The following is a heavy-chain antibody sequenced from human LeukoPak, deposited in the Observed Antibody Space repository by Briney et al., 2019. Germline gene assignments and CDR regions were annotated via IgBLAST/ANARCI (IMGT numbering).Heavy chain of an antibody. CDR3: ARAPSWNYNRYYYYYVDV. CDR2: MNPNSGNT. D-gene: IGHD1-7*01. CDR1: GYTFTNFD. Sequence: ASVKVSCKTSGYTFTNFDINWVRQASGHGLELMGWMNPNSGNTGYAQKFQGRVTISRNTSRSTAYMELSSLRSEDTAVYYCARAPSWNYNRYYYYYVDVWGRGTTVTVSS. V-gene: IGHV1-8*03. J-gene: IGHJ6*03.